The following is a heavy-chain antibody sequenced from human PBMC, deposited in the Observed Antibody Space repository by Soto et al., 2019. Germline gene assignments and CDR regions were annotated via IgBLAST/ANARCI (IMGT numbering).Heavy chain of an antibody. CDR3: ARGIATGQLDP. J-gene: IGHJ5*02. CDR2: IIPIFGTA. D-gene: IGHD2-15*01. Sequence: EASVKVSCKASGGTFSSYAISWVRQAPGQGLEWMGGIIPIFGTANYAQKFQGRVTITADKSTSTAYMELSSLRSEDTAVYYCARGIATGQLDPWGQGTLVTVSS. CDR1: GGTFSSYA. V-gene: IGHV1-69*06.